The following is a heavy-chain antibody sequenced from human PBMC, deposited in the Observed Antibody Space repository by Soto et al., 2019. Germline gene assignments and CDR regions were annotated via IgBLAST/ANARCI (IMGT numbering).Heavy chain of an antibody. Sequence: SETLSLTCTVSGGSISSSSYYGGWIRQPPGKGLEWIGSIYYSGSTYYNPSLKSRVTISVDTSKNQFSQKLSSVTAADTALYYCARHVWVYSSSPMDAFDIWGQGTMVTVSS. J-gene: IGHJ3*02. CDR2: IYYSGST. V-gene: IGHV4-39*01. CDR1: GGSISSSSYY. CDR3: ARHVWVYSSSPMDAFDI. D-gene: IGHD6-13*01.